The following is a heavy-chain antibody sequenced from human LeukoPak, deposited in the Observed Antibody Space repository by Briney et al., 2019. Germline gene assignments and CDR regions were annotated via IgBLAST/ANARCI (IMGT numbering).Heavy chain of an antibody. J-gene: IGHJ3*02. CDR1: GYSFTSYW. Sequence: GESLKISCKGSGYSFTSYWIGWVRQVPGKGLEWMGIIYPGDSDTRYSPSFQGQVTISADKSISTAYLQWSSLKASDTAMYYCARSVTTSGDAFDIWGQGTMVTVSS. V-gene: IGHV5-51*01. D-gene: IGHD4-17*01. CDR2: IYPGDSDT. CDR3: ARSVTTSGDAFDI.